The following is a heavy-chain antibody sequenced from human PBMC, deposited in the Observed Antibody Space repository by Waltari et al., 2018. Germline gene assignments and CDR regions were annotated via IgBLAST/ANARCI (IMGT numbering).Heavy chain of an antibody. Sequence: QVQLQESGPGLVKPSETLSLTCAVSGYSISSGYYWGWIRQPPGKGLEWIGNIYHSGSTHYNPSLKSRVTISVDTSKNQFSLKLSSVTAADTAVYYCARGVDTAMVGRPGFDYFDYWGQGTLVTVSS. CDR2: IYHSGST. V-gene: IGHV4-38-2*01. J-gene: IGHJ4*02. CDR1: GYSISSGYY. CDR3: ARGVDTAMVGRPGFDYFDY. D-gene: IGHD5-18*01.